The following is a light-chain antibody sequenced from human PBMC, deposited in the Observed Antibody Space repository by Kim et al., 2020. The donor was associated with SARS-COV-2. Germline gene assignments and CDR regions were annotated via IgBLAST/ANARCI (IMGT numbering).Light chain of an antibody. CDR1: SSPVYSYGNTY. J-gene: IGKJ1*01. CDR2: KVS. Sequence: PAPISRRSSSSPVYSYGNTYFTWVHPRPGQSPRRLVYKVSCRDSWVPDRFSGSGLGTDFTLKISRVEAYDVWNYYCMLGTHWPPTFGQGTKVDIK. V-gene: IGKV2-30*01. CDR3: MLGTHWPPT.